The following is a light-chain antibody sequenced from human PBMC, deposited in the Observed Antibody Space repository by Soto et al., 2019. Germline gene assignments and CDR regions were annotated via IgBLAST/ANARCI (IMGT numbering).Light chain of an antibody. CDR3: QQYESFSPYT. J-gene: IGKJ2*01. CDR1: QSVSSS. Sequence: DIQMTQSPSTLSAFVGDRVTITCRASQSVSSSLAWYQQKPGKAPKLLIYDASTLESGVPSRFSGSGYGTEFTLTINSLHAGDFATYYCQQYESFSPYTFGQGTRLEI. V-gene: IGKV1-5*01. CDR2: DAS.